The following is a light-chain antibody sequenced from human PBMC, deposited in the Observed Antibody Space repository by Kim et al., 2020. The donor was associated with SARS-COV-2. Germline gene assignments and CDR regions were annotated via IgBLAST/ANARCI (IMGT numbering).Light chain of an antibody. CDR2: HAS. Sequence: SVSPGNRANLSCRASQRIGNKLAWYQQKPGQAPRLLIHHASTRATGIPARFSGSVSGTDFTLTISSLQSEDFAVYFCQQNIQWPYTFGQGTKLEI. CDR3: QQNIQWPYT. J-gene: IGKJ2*01. CDR1: QRIGNK. V-gene: IGKV3-15*01.